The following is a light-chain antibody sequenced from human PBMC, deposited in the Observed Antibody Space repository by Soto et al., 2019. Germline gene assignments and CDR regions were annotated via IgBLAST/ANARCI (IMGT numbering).Light chain of an antibody. CDR2: GAS. Sequence: AIPMTQSPSSLSASVGDRVTITCRASQGIGTELGWYQLKPGKAPKLLVYGASTLQSGVLPRFSGSGSGTDFTLTISSLQPDDFATYYCLQDFSYPRTFGQGTKVEIK. CDR1: QGIGTE. V-gene: IGKV1-6*02. J-gene: IGKJ1*01. CDR3: LQDFSYPRT.